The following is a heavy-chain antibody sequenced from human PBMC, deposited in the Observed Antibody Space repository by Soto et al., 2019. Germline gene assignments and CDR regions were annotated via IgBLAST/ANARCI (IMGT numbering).Heavy chain of an antibody. CDR2: MNPNSGNT. Sequence: ASVKVSCKASGYTFTSYDINWVRQATGQGLEWMGWMNPNSGNTGYAQKFQGRVTMTRNTSISTAYMELSSLRSEDTAVYYCARGSSVLRYFDWLSPWGQGTPVTVSS. J-gene: IGHJ5*02. D-gene: IGHD3-9*01. CDR3: ARGSSVLRYFDWLSP. V-gene: IGHV1-8*01. CDR1: GYTFTSYD.